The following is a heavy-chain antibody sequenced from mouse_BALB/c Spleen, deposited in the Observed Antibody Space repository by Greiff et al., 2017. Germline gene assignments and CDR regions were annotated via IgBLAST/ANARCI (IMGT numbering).Heavy chain of an antibody. V-gene: IGHV7-3*02. Sequence: EVHLVESGGGLVQPGGSLRLSCATSGFTFTDYYMSWVRQPPGKALEWLGFIRNKANGYTTEYSASVKGRFTISRDNSQSILYLQMNTLRAEDSATYYCARAISYGSSLYAMDYWGQGTSVTVSS. D-gene: IGHD1-1*01. CDR2: IRNKANGYTT. J-gene: IGHJ4*01. CDR1: GFTFTDYY. CDR3: ARAISYGSSLYAMDY.